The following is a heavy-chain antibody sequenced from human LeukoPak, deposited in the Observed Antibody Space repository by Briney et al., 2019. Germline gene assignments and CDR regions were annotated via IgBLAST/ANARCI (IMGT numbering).Heavy chain of an antibody. J-gene: IGHJ4*02. D-gene: IGHD3-22*01. CDR1: GGSISSGGYS. CDR3: ARTRLLLLFDY. V-gene: IGHV4-30-2*01. CDR2: IYHSGST. Sequence: SETLFLTCAVSGGSISSGGYSWSWIRQPPGKGLEWIGYIYHSGSTYYNPSLKSRVTISVDRSKNQFSLKLSSVTAADTAVYYCARTRLLLLFDYWGQGTLVTVSS.